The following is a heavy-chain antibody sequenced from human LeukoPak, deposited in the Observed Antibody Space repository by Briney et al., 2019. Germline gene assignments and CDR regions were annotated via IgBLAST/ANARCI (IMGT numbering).Heavy chain of an antibody. CDR1: GFTVNNNY. CDR2: IHPGDNT. CDR3: ARRVAHIVVVPAGINYYYNMDV. J-gene: IGHJ6*02. Sequence: GGSLRLSCAASGFTVNNNYMNWVRQAPGKGLEWVSGIHPGDNTYYADSVKGRFTISRDNAKNSLYLQMNFLRAEDTAVYYCARRVAHIVVVPAGINYYYNMDVWGQGTTVTGS. V-gene: IGHV3-53*01. D-gene: IGHD2-2*01.